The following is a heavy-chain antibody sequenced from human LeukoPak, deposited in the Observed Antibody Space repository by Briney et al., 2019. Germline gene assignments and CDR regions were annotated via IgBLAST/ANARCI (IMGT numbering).Heavy chain of an antibody. J-gene: IGHJ4*02. Sequence: SETLSLTCTVSGGSISNSSYYWGWIRQPPGKGLEWIGGIYYSGSTYYNPSLKSRVTISVDTSKNQFSLKLSSVTAADTAVYYCATRYYYDSSGYFLIDYWGQGTLVTVSS. CDR3: ATRYYYDSSGYFLIDY. V-gene: IGHV4-39*07. D-gene: IGHD3-22*01. CDR2: IYYSGST. CDR1: GGSISNSSYY.